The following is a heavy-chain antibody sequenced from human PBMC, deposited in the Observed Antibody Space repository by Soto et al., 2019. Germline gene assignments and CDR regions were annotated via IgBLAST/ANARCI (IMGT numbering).Heavy chain of an antibody. CDR1: GGSFSGYY. CDR2: INHSGST. CDR3: ARITGSGSYYSAYYYYMDV. Sequence: SETLSLTCAVYGGSFSGYYWSWIRQPPGKGLEWIGEINHSGSTNYNPSLKSRVTISVDTSKNQFSLKLSSVTAADTAVYYCARITGSGSYYSAYYYYMDVWGKGTTVTAP. J-gene: IGHJ6*03. V-gene: IGHV4-34*01. D-gene: IGHD3-10*01.